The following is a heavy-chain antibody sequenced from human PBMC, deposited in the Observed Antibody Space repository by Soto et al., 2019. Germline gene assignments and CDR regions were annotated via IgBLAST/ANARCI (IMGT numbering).Heavy chain of an antibody. V-gene: IGHV4-4*07. J-gene: IGHJ4*02. CDR2: IYTSGST. D-gene: IGHD6-13*01. Sequence: SETLSVTCPVSVDSVTGYYWSWVRQPAGKGLEWIGRIYTSGSTSYNPSLESRVTMSLDTSKNQLSLKLTSVTAADTAVYYCVTTSSWFRGFYFDYWGQGTLVTVSS. CDR3: VTTSSWFRGFYFDY. CDR1: VDSVTGYY.